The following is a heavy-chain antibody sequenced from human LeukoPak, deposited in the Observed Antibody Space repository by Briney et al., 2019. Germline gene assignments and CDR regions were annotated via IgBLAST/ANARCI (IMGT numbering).Heavy chain of an antibody. CDR2: IKKDGSEQ. CDR1: GFTFSRFW. D-gene: IGHD6-19*01. CDR3: AREGGWYIFPFDY. J-gene: IGHJ4*02. Sequence: GGSLRLSCAASGFTFSRFWMSWVRQAQGKGMEWVVNIKKDGSEQYYVDYVKGRFTITRDNAKNSLYLQMNTLRAEDTAVYYCAREGGWYIFPFDYWGQGTLVTVSS. V-gene: IGHV3-7*01.